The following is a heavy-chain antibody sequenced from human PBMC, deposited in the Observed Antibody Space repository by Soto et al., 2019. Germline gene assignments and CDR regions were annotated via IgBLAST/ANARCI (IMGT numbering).Heavy chain of an antibody. CDR3: ARDRYYDGIGYRYESAY. Sequence: QVQLVPSGADVKKPWSSVKVSCKASGGDFINYGISWVRQAPGQGLEWMGGIIPSFRSANYSQKFQGRGTIAADESTATVYMELTTLTSEDTDVYYCARDRYYDGIGYRYESAYWGQGTLVTVSS. V-gene: IGHV1-69*01. J-gene: IGHJ4*02. CDR2: IIPSFRSA. CDR1: GGDFINYG. D-gene: IGHD3-22*01.